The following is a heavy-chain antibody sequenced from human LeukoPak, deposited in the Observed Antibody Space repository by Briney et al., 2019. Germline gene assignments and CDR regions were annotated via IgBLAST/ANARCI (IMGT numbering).Heavy chain of an antibody. V-gene: IGHV3-9*01. J-gene: IGHJ6*02. CDR3: AKDIGHNSGYYLNYGMDV. Sequence: GGSLRLSCAASGFTFSSYAMSWVRQAPGKGLEWVSGISWNSGSIGYADSVKGRFTISRDNAKNSLYLQMNSLRAEDTALYYCAKDIGHNSGYYLNYGMDVWGQGTTVTVSS. D-gene: IGHD3-22*01. CDR1: GFTFSSYA. CDR2: ISWNSGSI.